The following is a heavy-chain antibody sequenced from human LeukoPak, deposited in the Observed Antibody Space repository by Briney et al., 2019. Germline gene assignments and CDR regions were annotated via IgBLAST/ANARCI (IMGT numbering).Heavy chain of an antibody. D-gene: IGHD3-22*01. CDR3: ARDWTVFSGYSPDFDY. J-gene: IGHJ4*02. Sequence: ASVKVSSKASGYTFTSYGISWVRQAPGQGLEWMGWISAYNGNTNYAQKLQGRVTMTTDTSTSTAYMELRSLRSDDTAVYYCARDWTVFSGYSPDFDYWGQGTLVTVSS. CDR2: ISAYNGNT. CDR1: GYTFTSYG. V-gene: IGHV1-18*01.